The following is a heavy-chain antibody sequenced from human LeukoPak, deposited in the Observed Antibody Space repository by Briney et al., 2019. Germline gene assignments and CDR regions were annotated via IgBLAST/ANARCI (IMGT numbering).Heavy chain of an antibody. D-gene: IGHD2-2*01. V-gene: IGHV3-48*04. CDR2: ISSSSSTR. CDR1: GFTFSSYS. CDR3: ARVQYCSSASCYGEIDY. J-gene: IGHJ4*02. Sequence: GGSLRLSCVASGFTFSSYSMNWVRQAPGKGLEWVSYISSSSSTRYYADSVKGRFTISRDNAKNSLFLQMNSLRAEDTAVYYCARVQYCSSASCYGEIDYWGQGTLVTVSS.